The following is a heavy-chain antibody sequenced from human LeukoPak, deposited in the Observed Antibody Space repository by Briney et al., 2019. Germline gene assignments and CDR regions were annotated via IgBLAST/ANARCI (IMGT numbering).Heavy chain of an antibody. V-gene: IGHV4-39*07. CDR2: IYYSGST. CDR1: GGYISSSSYY. Sequence: SETLSLTCTVSGGYISSSSYYWGWIRQPPGKGLEWIGSIYYSGSTYYNPSLKSRVTISVDTSKNQFSLKLSSVTAADTAVYYCARQYYDFWSGYTDWFDPWGQGTLVTVSS. CDR3: ARQYYDFWSGYTDWFDP. J-gene: IGHJ5*02. D-gene: IGHD3-3*01.